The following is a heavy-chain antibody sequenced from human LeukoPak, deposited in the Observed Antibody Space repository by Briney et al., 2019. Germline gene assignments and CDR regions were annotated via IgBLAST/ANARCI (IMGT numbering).Heavy chain of an antibody. J-gene: IGHJ4*02. D-gene: IGHD1-26*01. Sequence: SETLSLTCTVSGASISRGGYGGYYWSWIRQHPGKGLEWIGYIYYSGSTYYNPSLKSRVTISLDTSKNQFSLNLNSVTAADTAVYYCAKDPYSGSYFDFWGQGTLVTVSS. V-gene: IGHV4-31*03. CDR2: IYYSGST. CDR3: AKDPYSGSYFDF. CDR1: GASISRGGYGGYY.